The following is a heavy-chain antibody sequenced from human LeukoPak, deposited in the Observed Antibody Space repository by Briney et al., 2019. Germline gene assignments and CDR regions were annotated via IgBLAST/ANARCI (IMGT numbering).Heavy chain of an antibody. CDR1: VGTFSSYA. Sequence: ASVTVSFKASVGTFSSYASSWVRQAPGQGLEWMGGIIPIFGTAIYPQKFQGRVTITADESTSTAYMELSSLRSEDTAVYYCARDARGGSKDYWGQGTLVTVSS. J-gene: IGHJ4*02. D-gene: IGHD1-26*01. CDR2: IIPIFGTA. CDR3: ARDARGGSKDY. V-gene: IGHV1-69*13.